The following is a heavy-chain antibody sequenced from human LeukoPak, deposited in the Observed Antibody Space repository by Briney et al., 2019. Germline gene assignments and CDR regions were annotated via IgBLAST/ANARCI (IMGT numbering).Heavy chain of an antibody. CDR1: GYTFTSYG. CDR2: ISAYNGNT. Sequence: ASVKVSCKASGYTFTSYGISWVRQAPGQGLEWMGWISAYNGNTNYAQKLQGRVTMTTDTSTSTAYMELRSLRSDDPAVYYCARDENLRFEDYYYGMDVWGQGTTVTVSS. J-gene: IGHJ6*02. V-gene: IGHV1-18*01. CDR3: ARDENLRFEDYYYGMDV. D-gene: IGHD3-3*01.